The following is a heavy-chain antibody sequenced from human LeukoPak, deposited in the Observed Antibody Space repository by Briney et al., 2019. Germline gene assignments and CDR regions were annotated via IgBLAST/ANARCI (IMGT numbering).Heavy chain of an antibody. CDR3: ARDRVRPRYCSSTSCYLSHDAFDI. J-gene: IGHJ3*02. D-gene: IGHD2-2*01. Sequence: GGSLRLSCAASGFTVSSNYMSWVRQAPGKGLEWVSVIYSGGSTYYADSVKGRFTISRDNSKNTLYLQMNSLRAEDTAVYYCARDRVRPRYCSSTSCYLSHDAFDIWGQGTMVTVSS. CDR2: IYSGGST. CDR1: GFTVSSNY. V-gene: IGHV3-53*05.